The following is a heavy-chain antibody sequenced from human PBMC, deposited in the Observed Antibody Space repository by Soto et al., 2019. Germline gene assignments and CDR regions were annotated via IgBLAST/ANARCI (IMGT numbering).Heavy chain of an antibody. CDR3: ARDITGATGDY. Sequence: QVQLVQSGPEVKEPGASVRVSCKASGYTFINYNIFWARQAPGQGLEWMGWISTSNADTNYAQNFQGRVTMTTDTSTSTAYVELRSLRYDDTAVYYCARDITGATGDYWGQGTLVTVSS. D-gene: IGHD1-26*01. CDR2: ISTSNADT. V-gene: IGHV1-18*01. CDR1: GYTFINYN. J-gene: IGHJ4*02.